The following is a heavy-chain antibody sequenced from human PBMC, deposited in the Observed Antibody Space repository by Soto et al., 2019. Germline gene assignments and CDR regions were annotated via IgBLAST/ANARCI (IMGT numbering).Heavy chain of an antibody. CDR2: INSKTDGGTT. J-gene: IGHJ4*02. Sequence: EVQLVESGGGLVKPGGSLRLSCAASGFTFSNAWMSWVRQAPGKGLEWVGRINSKTDGGTTDYAAPVKGRFTISRDDSKNRLELQMNSLKTEHAAVYYCTTEARRRWLQSDYCVRGTLVTVST. V-gene: IGHV3-15*01. CDR1: GFTFSNAW. CDR3: TTEARRRWLQSDY. D-gene: IGHD5-12*01.